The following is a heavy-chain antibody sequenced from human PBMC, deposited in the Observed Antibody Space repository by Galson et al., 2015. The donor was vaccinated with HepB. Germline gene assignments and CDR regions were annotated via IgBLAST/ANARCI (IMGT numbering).Heavy chain of an antibody. J-gene: IGHJ5*02. D-gene: IGHD6-19*01. Sequence: SVKVSCKASGYTFTSYDINWVRQATGQGLEWMGWMNPNSGNTGYAQKFQGRVTMTRNTSISTAYMELSSLRSEDTAVYYCARVSFLDSSGRFLQYNWFDPWGQGTLVTVSS. CDR1: GYTFTSYD. CDR3: ARVSFLDSSGRFLQYNWFDP. CDR2: MNPNSGNT. V-gene: IGHV1-8*01.